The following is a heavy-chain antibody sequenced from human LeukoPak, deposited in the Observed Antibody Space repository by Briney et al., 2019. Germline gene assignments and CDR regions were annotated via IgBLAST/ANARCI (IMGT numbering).Heavy chain of an antibody. CDR3: ARDYYYGFYY. CDR1: GFTFSSYS. CDR2: ISSSSSSI. D-gene: IGHD3-10*01. Sequence: GGSLRLSCAAPGFTFSSYSMNWVRQAPGKGLEWVSYISSSSSSIHYADSVKGRFTISRDNAKNSLYLQMSSLRDEDTAMYYCARDYYYGFYYWGLGTLVTVSS. V-gene: IGHV3-48*02. J-gene: IGHJ4*02.